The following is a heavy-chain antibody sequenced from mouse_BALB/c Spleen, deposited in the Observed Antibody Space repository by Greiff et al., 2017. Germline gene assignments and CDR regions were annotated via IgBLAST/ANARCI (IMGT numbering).Heavy chain of an antibody. V-gene: IGHV14-3*02. CDR3: ASADYDDYAMDY. Sequence: VQLQQSGAELVKPGASVKLSCTASGFNIKDTYMHWVKQRPEQGLEWIGRIDPANGNTKYDPKFQGKATITADTSSNTAYLQLSSLTSEDTAVYYCASADYDDYAMDYWGQGTSVTVSS. CDR1: GFNIKDTY. J-gene: IGHJ4*01. CDR2: IDPANGNT. D-gene: IGHD2-4*01.